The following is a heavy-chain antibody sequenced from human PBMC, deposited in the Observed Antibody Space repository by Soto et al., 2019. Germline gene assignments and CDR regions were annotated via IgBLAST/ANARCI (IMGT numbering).Heavy chain of an antibody. CDR2: ISDDGSNK. D-gene: IGHD3-22*01. Sequence: QVQLVESGGGVVQPGRSLRLSCVASGFTFRSYGMQWVRQAPGKGLEWVALISDDGSNKYYADSVKGRFTICRDNSKNTLYLQMNSLRAEDTAVFYCVGGYYFGDYWVQGTLVTVSS. CDR1: GFTFRSYG. V-gene: IGHV3-30*03. J-gene: IGHJ4*02. CDR3: VGGYYFGDY.